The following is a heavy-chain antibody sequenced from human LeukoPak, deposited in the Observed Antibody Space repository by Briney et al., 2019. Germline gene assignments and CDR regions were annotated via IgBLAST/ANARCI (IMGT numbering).Heavy chain of an antibody. D-gene: IGHD3-10*01. J-gene: IGHJ4*02. CDR2: INPSGGST. CDR1: GYTFTGYY. V-gene: IGHV1-46*01. CDR3: ARGGTVRGVIGYL. Sequence: ASVKVSCKASGYTFTGYYMHWVRQAPGQGLEWMGIINPSGGSTTYAQKFQGRVTMTRDMSTSTVYMELSSLRSEDTAVYYCARGGTVRGVIGYLWGQGTLVTVSS.